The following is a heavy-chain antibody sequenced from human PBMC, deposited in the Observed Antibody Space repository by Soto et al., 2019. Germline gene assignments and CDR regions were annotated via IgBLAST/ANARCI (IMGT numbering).Heavy chain of an antibody. Sequence: GGSLRLSCAASGFTFSSYGMHWVRQAPGKGLEWVAVISYDGSNKYYADSVKGRFTISRDNSKNTLYLQMNSLRAEDTAVYYWAKVGALGGVFWYYFDYWGQGTLVTVSS. D-gene: IGHD3-16*01. CDR3: AKVGALGGVFWYYFDY. V-gene: IGHV3-30*18. CDR2: ISYDGSNK. CDR1: GFTFSSYG. J-gene: IGHJ4*02.